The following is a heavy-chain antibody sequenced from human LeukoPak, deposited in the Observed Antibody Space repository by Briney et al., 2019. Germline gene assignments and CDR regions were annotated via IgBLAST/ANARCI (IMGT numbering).Heavy chain of an antibody. D-gene: IGHD6-19*01. J-gene: IGHJ6*02. CDR2: IYTSGST. CDR1: GGSISSYY. CDR3: ARGGAVAGKNYYYYGIDV. Sequence: SETLSLTCTVSGGSISSYYWSWIRQPAGKGLEWIGRIYTSGSTNYNPSLKSRVTMSVDTSKNQFSLKLSSVTAADTAVYYCARGGAVAGKNYYYYGIDVWGQGTTVTVSS. V-gene: IGHV4-4*07.